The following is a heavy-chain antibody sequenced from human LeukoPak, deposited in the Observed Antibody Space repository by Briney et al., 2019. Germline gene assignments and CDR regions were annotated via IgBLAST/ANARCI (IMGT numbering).Heavy chain of an antibody. CDR3: ARERFLEWFDAFDI. CDR1: GFTFSSYA. Sequence: GRSLRLSCAASGFTFSSYAMHWVRQAPGKGLEWVAVISYDGSNKYYADSVKGRFTISRDNSKNTLYLQMNSLRAEDTAVYYCARERFLEWFDAFDIRGQGTMVTVSS. CDR2: ISYDGSNK. V-gene: IGHV3-30-3*01. D-gene: IGHD3-3*01. J-gene: IGHJ3*02.